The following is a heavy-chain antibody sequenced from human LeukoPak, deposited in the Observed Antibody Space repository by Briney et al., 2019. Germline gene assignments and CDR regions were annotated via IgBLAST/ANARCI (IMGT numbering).Heavy chain of an antibody. CDR2: IYYSGST. V-gene: IGHV4-30-4*08. Sequence: SQTLSLTCTVSGGSISSGDYYWSWIRQPPGKGLEWIGYIYYSGSTYYNPSLKSRVTISVDTSKNQFSLELSSVTAADAAVYYCARAPGRNNWFDPWGQGTLVTVSS. J-gene: IGHJ5*02. CDR1: GGSISSGDYY. CDR3: ARAPGRNNWFDP.